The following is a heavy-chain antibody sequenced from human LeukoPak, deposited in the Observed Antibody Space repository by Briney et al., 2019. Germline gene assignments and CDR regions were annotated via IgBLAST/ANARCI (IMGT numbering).Heavy chain of an antibody. V-gene: IGHV3-23*01. Sequence: GESLKISCAASGFTFSSYAMSWVRQAPGKGLEWVSAISGSGGSTYYADSVKGRFTISRDNSKNTLYLQMNSLRAEDTAVYYCAKAPAYMVRGVRHFDYWGQGTLVTVSS. D-gene: IGHD3-10*01. CDR1: GFTFSSYA. CDR2: ISGSGGST. CDR3: AKAPAYMVRGVRHFDY. J-gene: IGHJ4*02.